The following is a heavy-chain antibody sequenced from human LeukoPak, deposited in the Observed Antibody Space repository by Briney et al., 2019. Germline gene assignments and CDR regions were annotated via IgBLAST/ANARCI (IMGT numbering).Heavy chain of an antibody. CDR2: ISHDGRID. J-gene: IGHJ4*02. D-gene: IGHD2-15*01. Sequence: GGSLRLSCAVSGFTFSDYAMHWVRQAPGKGLEWVALISHDGRIDHYSDSVKGRFTVSRDNSKNIIYLQMNSLRPEDTAVYYCAREGLGKSGGFERYFDHWGQGTLVTVSS. CDR1: GFTFSDYA. CDR3: AREGLGKSGGFERYFDH. V-gene: IGHV3-30*04.